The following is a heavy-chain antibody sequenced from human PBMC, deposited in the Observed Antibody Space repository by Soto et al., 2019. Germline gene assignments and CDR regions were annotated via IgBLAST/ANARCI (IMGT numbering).Heavy chain of an antibody. CDR3: ARDPPDFNSGFDY. D-gene: IGHD2-15*01. CDR1: GDSVSNNGAT. V-gene: IGHV6-1*01. J-gene: IGHJ4*02. CDR2: AYYRSRWRY. Sequence: SQTLSLTCAICGDSVSNNGATWNWIRQSPSRGLEWLGRAYYRSRWRYDYATSVRGRITINPDTSKNQFSLQLNSVTPEDTAVYYCARDPPDFNSGFDYWGQGTPVTVSS.